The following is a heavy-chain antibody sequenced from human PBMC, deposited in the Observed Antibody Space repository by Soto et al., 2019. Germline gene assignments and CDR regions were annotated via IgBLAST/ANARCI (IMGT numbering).Heavy chain of an antibody. CDR1: GFTFGDYA. Sequence: PGGSLRLSCTASGFTFGDYAMSWFRQPPGRGLEWIGNIDYNGVTYSNPSLKSRVTISRDTSKNQFSLKLTSVTAADTALYYCGKVLVGATGHTDSDSWGPGTLVTVSS. J-gene: IGHJ4*02. V-gene: IGHV4-59*04. D-gene: IGHD2-15*01. CDR2: IDYNGVT. CDR3: GKVLVGATGHTDSDS.